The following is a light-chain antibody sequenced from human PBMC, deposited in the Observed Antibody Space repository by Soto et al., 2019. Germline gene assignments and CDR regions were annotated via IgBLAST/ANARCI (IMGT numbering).Light chain of an antibody. V-gene: IGKV3-15*01. CDR2: GAS. J-gene: IGKJ1*01. CDR3: QQYNNWPWT. CDR1: QSVSSK. Sequence: EIVMTQSPATLSVSPGERATLSCRASQSVSSKLAWYQQKPGQAPRLLIYGASTRATGIPARFSGSGSGTDFTLTISSLEPEDFAVYYCQQYNNWPWTFGQGTKVDIK.